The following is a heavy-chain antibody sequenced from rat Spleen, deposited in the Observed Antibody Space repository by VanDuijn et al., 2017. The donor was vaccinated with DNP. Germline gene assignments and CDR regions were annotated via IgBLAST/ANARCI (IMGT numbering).Heavy chain of an antibody. CDR3: ARHGLITSRDWFAY. J-gene: IGHJ3*01. Sequence: EVQLVESGGGLVQPGRSLKLSCAASGFTFSNYGMAWVRQAPTKGLEWVASITNSGGSTYYRDSVKGRFTVSRYNAKNTLYLQMDSLRSEETATYYCARHGLITSRDWFAYWGQGTLVTVSS. V-gene: IGHV5S13*01. CDR1: GFTFSNYG. CDR2: ITNSGGST. D-gene: IGHD1-10*01.